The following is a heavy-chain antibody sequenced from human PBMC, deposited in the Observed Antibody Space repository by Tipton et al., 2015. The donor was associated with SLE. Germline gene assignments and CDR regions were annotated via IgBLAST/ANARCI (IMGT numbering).Heavy chain of an antibody. Sequence: TLSLTCAVSGYSISSGYYWGWIRQPPGKGLEWIGYIYYSGSTNYNPSLKSRVTISVDTSKNQFSLKLSSVTAADTAVYYCAKDRQRILWFGRGQGTLVTVSS. D-gene: IGHD3-10*01. CDR3: AKDRQRILWFG. J-gene: IGHJ4*02. CDR2: IYYSGST. V-gene: IGHV4-38-2*02. CDR1: GYSISSGYY.